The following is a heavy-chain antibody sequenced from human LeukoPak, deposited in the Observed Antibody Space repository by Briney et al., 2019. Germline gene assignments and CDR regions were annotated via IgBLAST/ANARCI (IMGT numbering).Heavy chain of an antibody. CDR1: GFTFSSYA. Sequence: GGSLRLSCAASGFTFSSYAMHWVRQAPGKGLEWVAVISYDGSNKYYADSVKGRFTISRDNSKNTLYLQMNSLRAEDTAVYYCATPPNWFDPWGQGTLVTVPS. CDR3: ATPPNWFDP. J-gene: IGHJ5*02. CDR2: ISYDGSNK. V-gene: IGHV3-30-3*01.